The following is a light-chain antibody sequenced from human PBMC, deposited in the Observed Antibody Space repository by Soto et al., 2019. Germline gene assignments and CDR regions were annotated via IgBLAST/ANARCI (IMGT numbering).Light chain of an antibody. CDR2: GAS. Sequence: EIVMTQSPATLSLSPGERAALSCRASQSINSELAWYQQKPGQPPRLLIYGASTRATGVPARFTGSESGSEFTLTIHGIQSEDFAVYYCQQGHNWPLTFGQGTRLEI. CDR1: QSINSE. CDR3: QQGHNWPLT. J-gene: IGKJ2*01. V-gene: IGKV3-15*01.